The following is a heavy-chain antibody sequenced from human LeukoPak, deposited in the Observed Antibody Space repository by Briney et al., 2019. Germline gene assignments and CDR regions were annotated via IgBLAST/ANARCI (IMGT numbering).Heavy chain of an antibody. V-gene: IGHV4-34*01. D-gene: IGHD5-24*01. CDR3: ARVLYGMATFGY. J-gene: IGHJ4*02. Sequence: PSETLSLTCAVYGGSFSGYYWSWIRQPPGKGLEWIGEINHSGSTNYNPSLKSRVTISVDTSKNQFSLKLSSVTAADTAVYYCARVLYGMATFGYWGQGTLVTVSS. CDR1: GGSFSGYY. CDR2: INHSGST.